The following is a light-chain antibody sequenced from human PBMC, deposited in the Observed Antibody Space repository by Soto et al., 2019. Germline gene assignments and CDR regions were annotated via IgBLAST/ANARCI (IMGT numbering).Light chain of an antibody. Sequence: EVVVTQSPATLSVSPGERATLSCRASQSISNSLAWYQQKPGQAPRLLIYGASTRATGIPARFSGSGSGTEFTLTISSLQSEDFAVYYCQQYNNWPRTFGQGTRLEIK. CDR1: QSISNS. CDR2: GAS. CDR3: QQYNNWPRT. V-gene: IGKV3-15*01. J-gene: IGKJ5*01.